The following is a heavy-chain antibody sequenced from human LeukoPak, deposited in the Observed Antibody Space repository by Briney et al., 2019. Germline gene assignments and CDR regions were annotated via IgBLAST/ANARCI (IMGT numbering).Heavy chain of an antibody. CDR3: ASSWVTMVRGVIIDQYFDY. CDR2: IYYSGST. D-gene: IGHD3-10*01. CDR1: GGSISSYY. V-gene: IGHV4-59*01. Sequence: SETLSLTCTISGGSISSYYWSWIRQPPGKGLEWIGYIYYSGSTNYNPSLKSRVTISVDTSKNQFSLKLSSVTAEDTAVYYCASSWVTMVRGVIIDQYFDYWGQGTLVTVSS. J-gene: IGHJ4*02.